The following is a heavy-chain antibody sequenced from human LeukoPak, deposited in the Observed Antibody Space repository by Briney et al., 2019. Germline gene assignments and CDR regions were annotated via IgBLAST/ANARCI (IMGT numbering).Heavy chain of an antibody. Sequence: GASVKVSCKASGYTFTIYGINWVRQAPGQGLEWMGWINTNTGNPAYAQGFTGRFVFSLDTSVSTAYLLISTLKAEDTGVYYCVRDTGFSLDYWGQGTLVTVSS. CDR1: GYTFTIYG. V-gene: IGHV7-4-1*02. CDR2: INTNTGNP. CDR3: VRDTGFSLDY. D-gene: IGHD1-14*01. J-gene: IGHJ4*02.